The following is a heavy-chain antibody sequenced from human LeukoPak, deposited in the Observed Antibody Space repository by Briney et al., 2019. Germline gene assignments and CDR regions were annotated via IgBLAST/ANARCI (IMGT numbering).Heavy chain of an antibody. Sequence: GGSLRLSCAASGFTFDDYVMHWVRQAPGKGLEWVSGISWNSGSLGYADSVKGRFANSRDNAKNSLYLQMNSLRAEDTALYYCAKDMRSSGYYAIDYWGQGTLVTVSS. CDR1: GFTFDDYV. D-gene: IGHD3-22*01. CDR2: ISWNSGSL. V-gene: IGHV3-9*01. J-gene: IGHJ4*02. CDR3: AKDMRSSGYYAIDY.